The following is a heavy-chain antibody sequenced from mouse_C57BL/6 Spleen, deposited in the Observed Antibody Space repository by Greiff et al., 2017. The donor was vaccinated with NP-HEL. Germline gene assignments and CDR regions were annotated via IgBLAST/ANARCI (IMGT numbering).Heavy chain of an antibody. CDR2: IDPNSGGT. Sequence: QVHVKQPGAELVKPGASVKLSSKASGYTFTSYWMHWVKQRPGRGLEWIGRIDPNSGGTKYNEKFKSKATLTVDKPSSTAYMQLSSLTSEDSAVYYCARGPTMVTAGAYFDVWGTGTTVTVSS. J-gene: IGHJ1*03. V-gene: IGHV1-62-3*01. CDR1: GYTFTSYW. CDR3: ARGPTMVTAGAYFDV. D-gene: IGHD2-9*01.